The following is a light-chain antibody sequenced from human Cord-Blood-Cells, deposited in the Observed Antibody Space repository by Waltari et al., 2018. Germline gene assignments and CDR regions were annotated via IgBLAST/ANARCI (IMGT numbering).Light chain of an antibody. CDR1: SLRSYY. Sequence: SSELTQDPAVSVALGQTVRITCQGDSLRSYYASWYPQKPGQAPVLVIYGKNNRPSGSPDRFSGYSSGNAAALTITGAQAEDEADYYCNSRDSSGNHYVFGAGTKVTVL. CDR3: NSRDSSGNHYV. J-gene: IGLJ1*01. V-gene: IGLV3-19*01. CDR2: GKN.